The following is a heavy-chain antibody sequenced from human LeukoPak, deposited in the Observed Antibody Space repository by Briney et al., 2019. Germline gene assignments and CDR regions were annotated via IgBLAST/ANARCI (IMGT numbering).Heavy chain of an antibody. V-gene: IGHV4-34*01. CDR1: GGSFSGYY. J-gene: IGHJ6*03. CDR2: INHSGST. CDR3: ARGYPFYYYYMDV. Sequence: SETLSLTCAVYGGSFSGYYWSWIRQPPGKGLEWIGEINHSGSTNYTPSLNSRVTISVDTSKNQFSLKLSSVTAADTAVYYCARGYPFYYYYMDVWGKGTTVTVSS.